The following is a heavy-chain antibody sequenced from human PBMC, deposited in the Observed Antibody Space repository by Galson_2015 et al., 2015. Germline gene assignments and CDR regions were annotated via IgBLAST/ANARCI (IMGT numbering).Heavy chain of an antibody. CDR3: DSSGASWGY. CDR1: GFSLSTSGMC. V-gene: IGHV2-70*11. CDR2: IDWDDDK. J-gene: IGHJ4*02. D-gene: IGHD6-25*01. Sequence: PALVKPTQTLTLTCTFSGFSLSTSGMCVSWIRQPPGKALEWLARIDWDDDKYYSTSLKTRLTISKDTSKNQVVLTMTNMDPVDTATYYYDSSGASWGYWGQGTLVTVSS.